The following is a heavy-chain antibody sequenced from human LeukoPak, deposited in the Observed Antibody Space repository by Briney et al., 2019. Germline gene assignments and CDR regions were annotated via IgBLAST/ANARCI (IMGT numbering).Heavy chain of an antibody. CDR1: GFTFTSSA. CDR2: MVFCSGKT. CDR3: ATDDVTTGTKTALGY. D-gene: IGHD1-1*01. Sequence: GTSVKVSCKASGFTFTSSAVQWVRQARGQGLEWIGSMVFCSGKTNYAQKLQERVTINRDMSTSTAYIKLSSLRSEDTGVYYCATDDVTTGTKTALGYWGKGNLVTVSS. J-gene: IGHJ4*02. V-gene: IGHV1-58*01.